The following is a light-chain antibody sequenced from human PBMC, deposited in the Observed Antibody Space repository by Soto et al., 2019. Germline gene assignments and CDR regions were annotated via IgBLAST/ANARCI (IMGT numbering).Light chain of an antibody. CDR2: AAS. J-gene: IGKJ3*01. Sequence: IVMTQSPATLSVSPGERATLSCRASQTVNNNLAWYQQRLGQAPRLLIYAASTRATGVPASFSGSGSGTEFTXXXRXXXXEDFXVYYXXXXXTWPPPSESVGPGTKVDVK. CDR1: QTVNNN. V-gene: IGKV3D-15*01. CDR3: XXXXTWPPPSES.